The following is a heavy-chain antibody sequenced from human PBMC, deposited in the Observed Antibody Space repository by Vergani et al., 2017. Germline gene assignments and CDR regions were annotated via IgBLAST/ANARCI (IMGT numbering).Heavy chain of an antibody. V-gene: IGHV3-48*04. Sequence: EVQLVESGGGLVQPGGSLRLSCAASGCTFSIYSINRVRQAPGKGLEWVSYISSGSSTIDYADSVNGRFTISRDNAKNSLYLQMNSLRAEDTAVYYCARDGWIGGYYGMDVWGQGTTVTVSS. D-gene: IGHD4-23*01. CDR3: ARDGWIGGYYGMDV. CDR2: ISSGSSTI. CDR1: GCTFSIYS. J-gene: IGHJ6*02.